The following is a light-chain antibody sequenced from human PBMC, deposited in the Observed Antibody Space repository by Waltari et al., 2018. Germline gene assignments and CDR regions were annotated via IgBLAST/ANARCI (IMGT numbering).Light chain of an antibody. CDR3: QQYYSPPWT. J-gene: IGKJ1*01. CDR2: WAS. Sequence: DIVMTQSPDSLAVSLGERATINCKSSQSVLYTSNNKNYLAWYQQKPGPPPKRLFYWASARECGVPDRFSGSGSGTDFTLTISGLQAEDVAVYYCQQYYSPPWTFGQGTQVEIK. CDR1: QSVLYTSNNKNY. V-gene: IGKV4-1*01.